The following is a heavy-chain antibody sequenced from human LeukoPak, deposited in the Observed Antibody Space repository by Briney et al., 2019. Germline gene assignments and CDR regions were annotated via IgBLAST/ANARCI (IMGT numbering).Heavy chain of an antibody. Sequence: ASVKVSCKASGYTFTSYGISWVRQAPGQGLEWMGWISAYNGNTNYAQKLQGRVTMTTDTSTSTAYMELRSLRSDDTAVYYCARSGLAGTTSGYDYYYYYYMDVWGKGTTVTVSS. D-gene: IGHD1-1*01. CDR2: ISAYNGNT. CDR3: ARSGLAGTTSGYDYYYYYYMDV. V-gene: IGHV1-18*01. J-gene: IGHJ6*03. CDR1: GYTFTSYG.